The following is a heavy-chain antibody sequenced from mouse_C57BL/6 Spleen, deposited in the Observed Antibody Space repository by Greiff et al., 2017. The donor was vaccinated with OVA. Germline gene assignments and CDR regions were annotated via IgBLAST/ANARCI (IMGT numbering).Heavy chain of an antibody. CDR3: ARGATMVTTGYFDY. Sequence: QVQLQQPGAELVKPGASVKLSCKASGYTFTSYWMQWVKQRPGQGLEWIGEIDPSDSYTNYNQKFKGKATLTVDTSSSTAYMQLSSLTSEDSAVYYCARGATMVTTGYFDYWGKGTTLTVSS. V-gene: IGHV1-50*01. J-gene: IGHJ2*01. CDR2: IDPSDSYT. CDR1: GYTFTSYW. D-gene: IGHD2-2*01.